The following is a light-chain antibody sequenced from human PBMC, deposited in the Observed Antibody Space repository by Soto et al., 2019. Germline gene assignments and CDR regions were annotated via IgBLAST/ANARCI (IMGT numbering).Light chain of an antibody. CDR3: QQRSNWPRT. CDR1: QSVSTY. CDR2: DAS. Sequence: EIVLTQSPATLSLSPGERATLSCRASQSVSTYLAWYQQEPGQTPRLLIYDASNRATGIPARFSGSGSGTDFTLTINSLEPEDFAVYYCQQRSNWPRTFGQGTKVDTK. V-gene: IGKV3-11*01. J-gene: IGKJ1*01.